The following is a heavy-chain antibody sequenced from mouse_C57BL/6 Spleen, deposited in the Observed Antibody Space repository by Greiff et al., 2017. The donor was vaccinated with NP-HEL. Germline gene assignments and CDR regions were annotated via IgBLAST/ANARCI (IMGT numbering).Heavy chain of an antibody. V-gene: IGHV1-77*01. D-gene: IGHD1-1*01. J-gene: IGHJ2*01. Sequence: QVQLQQSGAELVKPGASVKISCKASGYTFTDYYINWVKQRPGQGLEWIGKIGPGSGSTYYNEKFKGKATLTADKSSSTTSMQLSSLTSEDSAVYFCARSFDYYGSTFDYWGQGTTLTVSS. CDR3: ARSFDYYGSTFDY. CDR2: IGPGSGST. CDR1: GYTFTDYY.